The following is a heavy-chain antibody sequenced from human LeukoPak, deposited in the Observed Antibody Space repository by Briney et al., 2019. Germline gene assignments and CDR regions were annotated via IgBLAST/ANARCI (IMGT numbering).Heavy chain of an antibody. Sequence: ASVKVSCKASGHTFTGYYMHWVRQAPGQGLEWMGWINPNSGGTNHAQKFQGRVSMTRDTSISTAYMELSRLRSDDTAVYYCAQSSGWDSLKYWGQGTLGTVSS. CDR3: AQSSGWDSLKY. CDR1: GHTFTGYY. J-gene: IGHJ4*02. D-gene: IGHD6-19*01. V-gene: IGHV1-2*02. CDR2: INPNSGGT.